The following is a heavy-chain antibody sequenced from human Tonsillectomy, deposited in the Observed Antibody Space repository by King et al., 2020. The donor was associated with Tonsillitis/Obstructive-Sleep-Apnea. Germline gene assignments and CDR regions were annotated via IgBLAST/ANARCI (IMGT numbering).Heavy chain of an antibody. Sequence: EVQLVESGGGLVQPGGSLRLSCAASGFTFSSYGMSWVRKAPGKGLEWVSAISASGGSTYYADSVKGRFTISRDNSKNTLYLQMNSLRAEDTAVYYCAKTSPRDYYDGSGSYYHYSSYMDVWGKGTTVTVSS. CDR2: ISASGGST. J-gene: IGHJ6*03. CDR3: AKTSPRDYYDGSGSYYHYSSYMDV. CDR1: GFTFSSYG. V-gene: IGHV3-23*04. D-gene: IGHD3-10*01.